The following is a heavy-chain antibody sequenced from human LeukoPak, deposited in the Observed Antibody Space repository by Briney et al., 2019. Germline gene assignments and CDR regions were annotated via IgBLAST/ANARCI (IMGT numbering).Heavy chain of an antibody. CDR1: GFTFSRYS. D-gene: IGHD2-2*01. Sequence: GGSLRLSCAASGFTFSRYSMNGVRQAPGKGLEWVSSISSSSSVIYYADSVKGRFTISRDNAKNSLYLQMNSLRAEDTAVYYCARDPPLGSCSTISCPHLDYWGQGTLVTVSS. V-gene: IGHV3-21*01. CDR3: ARDPPLGSCSTISCPHLDY. J-gene: IGHJ4*02. CDR2: ISSSSSVI.